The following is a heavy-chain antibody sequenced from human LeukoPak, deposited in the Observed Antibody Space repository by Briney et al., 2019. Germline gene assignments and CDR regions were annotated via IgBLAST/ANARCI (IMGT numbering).Heavy chain of an antibody. V-gene: IGHV1-2*02. CDR2: IDPNSGGA. Sequence: ASVKVSCKTSGYTFITYYVHWMRQAPGQGLEWMGWIDPNSGGADYAQKFQGRVTLTRDTSISTAYMELDRLTSDDTAVYYCAVTYYYDSSGEAWGQGTLVTV. CDR3: AVTYYYDSSGEA. CDR1: GYTFITYY. J-gene: IGHJ5*02. D-gene: IGHD3-22*01.